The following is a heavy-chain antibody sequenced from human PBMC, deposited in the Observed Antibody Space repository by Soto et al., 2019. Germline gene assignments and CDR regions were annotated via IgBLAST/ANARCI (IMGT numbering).Heavy chain of an antibody. D-gene: IGHD3-22*01. CDR2: IYSGGTT. Sequence: PGGSLRLSCAASGFTVTSNYMSWVRQAPGKGLEWVSVIYSGGTTYYADSVRGRFTISRDNSKNTLYLQMNSLRAEDTAVYYCARDSYYDSSGYYFFDYWGQGTLVTVSS. J-gene: IGHJ4*02. CDR3: ARDSYYDSSGYYFFDY. V-gene: IGHV3-53*01. CDR1: GFTVTSNY.